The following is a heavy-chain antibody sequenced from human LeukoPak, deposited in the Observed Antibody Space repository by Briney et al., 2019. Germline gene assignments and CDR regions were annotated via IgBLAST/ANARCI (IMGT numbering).Heavy chain of an antibody. Sequence: ASVKVSCKASGNTFSMYSVHWVRQAPGQGLEWMGMINPSDGATTYAQRFQGRVTMTGDMSTTTVYMDLRSLRSEDTAVYFCGGEQRGCLSGILGGLFASYYTYYYMDVWGRGTTVTVSS. CDR2: INPSDGAT. J-gene: IGHJ6*03. V-gene: IGHV1-46*01. D-gene: IGHD1-26*01. CDR1: GNTFSMYS. CDR3: GGEQRGCLSGILGGLFASYYTYYYMDV.